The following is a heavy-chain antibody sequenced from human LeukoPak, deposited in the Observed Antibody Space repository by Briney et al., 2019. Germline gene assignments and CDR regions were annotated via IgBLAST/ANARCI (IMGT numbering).Heavy chain of an antibody. Sequence: SETLSLTCTVSGDSISSSRYYWGWIRQPPGKGWEWCGSIYYSGSTYYNASLKSRVTISVDTSKNQLSLKLSSVSPADTAVYHCARLTRNTGRGQAFDYWGQGTLVTVSS. CDR1: GDSISSSRYY. D-gene: IGHD1-14*01. V-gene: IGHV4-39*01. CDR3: ARLTRNTGRGQAFDY. CDR2: IYYSGST. J-gene: IGHJ4*02.